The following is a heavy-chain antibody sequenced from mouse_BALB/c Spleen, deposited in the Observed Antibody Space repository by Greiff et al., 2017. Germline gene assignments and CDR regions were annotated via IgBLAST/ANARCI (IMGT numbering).Heavy chain of an antibody. CDR1: GFTFSNYW. CDR2: IRLKSNNYAT. CDR3: TRGGDYYYAMDY. Sequence: EVMLVESGGGLVQPGGSMKLSCVASGFTFSNYWMNWVRQSPEKGLEWVAEIRLKSNNYATHYAESVKGRFTISRDDSKSSVYLQMNNLRAEDTGIYYCTRGGDYYYAMDYWGQGTSVTVSS. V-gene: IGHV6-6*02. D-gene: IGHD2-13*01. J-gene: IGHJ4*01.